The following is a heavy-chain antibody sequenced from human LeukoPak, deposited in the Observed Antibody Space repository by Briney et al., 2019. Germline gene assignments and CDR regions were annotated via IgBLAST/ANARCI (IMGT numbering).Heavy chain of an antibody. Sequence: PGGSLRLSCVASGFTFSSYWMHWVRQAPGKGLVWVSRINSDGSSTSYADSVKGRFTISRDNAKNTLYLQMNSLRAEDTAVYYCARDRQWNYYDSSGYPRPSDWFDPWGQGTLVTVSS. CDR1: GFTFSSYW. CDR3: ARDRQWNYYDSSGYPRPSDWFDP. D-gene: IGHD3-22*01. CDR2: INSDGSST. J-gene: IGHJ5*02. V-gene: IGHV3-74*01.